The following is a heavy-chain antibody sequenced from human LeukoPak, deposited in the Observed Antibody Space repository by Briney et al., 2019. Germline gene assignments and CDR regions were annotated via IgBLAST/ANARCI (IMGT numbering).Heavy chain of an antibody. V-gene: IGHV3-64D*06. Sequence: GGSLRLSCSASGFTFRRSALHWGCQAPGKGLEYVSALISNGGSTYYADSVKGRFTISRDNSKNTLYLQMSSLRAEDTAVYYCVKEGGGWLQSQFDYWGQGTLVTVSS. CDR1: GFTFRRSA. CDR2: LISNGGST. D-gene: IGHD5-24*01. CDR3: VKEGGGWLQSQFDY. J-gene: IGHJ4*02.